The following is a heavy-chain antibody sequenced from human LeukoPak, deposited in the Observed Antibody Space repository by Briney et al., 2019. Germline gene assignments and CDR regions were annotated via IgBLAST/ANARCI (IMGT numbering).Heavy chain of an antibody. Sequence: SETLSLTCTVSGYSISSGYYWGWIRQPPGKGLEWIGSIYHSGSTYYNPSLKSRVTISVDTSKNQFSLKLSSVTAADTAVYYCATTLKGDYYDSSGYSDTFDIWGQGTMVTVSS. D-gene: IGHD3-22*01. J-gene: IGHJ3*02. CDR3: ATTLKGDYYDSSGYSDTFDI. CDR1: GYSISSGYY. CDR2: IYHSGST. V-gene: IGHV4-38-2*02.